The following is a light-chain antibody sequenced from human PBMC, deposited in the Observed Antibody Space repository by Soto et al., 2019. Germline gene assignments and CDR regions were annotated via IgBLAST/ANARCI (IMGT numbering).Light chain of an antibody. V-gene: IGLV4-60*03. CDR3: ETWDSNTRV. J-gene: IGLJ2*01. CDR2: LEGSGSY. Sequence: QSVLTQSSSASASLGSSVKLTCTLSSGHSSYIIAWHQQQPGKAPRYLMKLEGSGSYNKGSGVPDRFSGSSSGADRYLTSSNLQSEDEADYYCETWDSNTRVFGGGTKLTVL. CDR1: SGHSSYI.